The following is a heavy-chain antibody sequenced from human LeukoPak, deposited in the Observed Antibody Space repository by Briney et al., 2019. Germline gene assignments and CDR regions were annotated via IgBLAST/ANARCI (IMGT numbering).Heavy chain of an antibody. CDR1: GFTFSSYG. CDR2: ISYDGSNK. D-gene: IGHD6-19*01. Sequence: GGSLRLSCAASGFTFSSYGMHWVRQAPGKGLEWVAVISYDGSNKYYADSVKGRFTISRDNSKNTLYLQMNSLRAEDTAVYYCAKDLSGYSSGWFDFDYWGQGTLVTVSS. J-gene: IGHJ4*02. V-gene: IGHV3-30*18. CDR3: AKDLSGYSSGWFDFDY.